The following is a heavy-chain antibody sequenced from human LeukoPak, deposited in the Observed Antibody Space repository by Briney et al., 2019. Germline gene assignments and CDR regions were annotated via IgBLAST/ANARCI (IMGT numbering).Heavy chain of an antibody. Sequence: SVKDSCKASGFTFTSSAMQWVRQARGQRLEWIGWIVVGSGNTNYAQKFQERVTITRDMSTSTAYMELSSLRSEDTAVYYCAAAGDDYGDYATWGQGTLVTVSS. J-gene: IGHJ5*02. D-gene: IGHD4-17*01. CDR1: GFTFTSSA. CDR3: AAAGDDYGDYAT. CDR2: IVVGSGNT. V-gene: IGHV1-58*02.